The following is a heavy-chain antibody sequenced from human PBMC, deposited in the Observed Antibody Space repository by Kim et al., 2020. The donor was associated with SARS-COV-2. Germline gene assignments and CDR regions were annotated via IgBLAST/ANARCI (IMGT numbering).Heavy chain of an antibody. CDR1: GGSISSSSYY. Sequence: SETLSLTCTVSGGSISSSSYYWGWIRQPPGKGLEWIGSIYYSGSTYYNPSLKSRVTISVDTSKNQFSLKLSSVTAADTAVYYCARPPIVGVAFDIWGQGTMVTVSS. D-gene: IGHD3-10*01. CDR3: ARPPIVGVAFDI. V-gene: IGHV4-39*01. J-gene: IGHJ3*02. CDR2: IYYSGST.